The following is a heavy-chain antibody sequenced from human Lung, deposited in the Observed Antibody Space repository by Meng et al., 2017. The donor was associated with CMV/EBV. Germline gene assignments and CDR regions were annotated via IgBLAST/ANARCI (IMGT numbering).Heavy chain of an antibody. Sequence: GESLKIXCVAYGYNFDSYWMSWVRPAPGKGLEWVASRKQDGSEKYYVDSVKGRFTISRDNAKNSLFLQMNSLRVEDTAVYYCARDYGSSWYRAEYSQHWGHGTLVTVSS. CDR1: GYNFDSYW. D-gene: IGHD6-13*01. V-gene: IGHV3-7*01. J-gene: IGHJ1*01. CDR3: ARDYGSSWYRAEYSQH. CDR2: RKQDGSEK.